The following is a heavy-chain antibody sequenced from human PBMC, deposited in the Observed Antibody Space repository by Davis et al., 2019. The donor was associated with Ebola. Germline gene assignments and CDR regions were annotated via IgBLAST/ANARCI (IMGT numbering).Heavy chain of an antibody. CDR3: AANGVEMATIVQRRDYRGV. Sequence: SVKVSCKASGFTFTSSAVQWVRQARGQRLEWIGWIVVGSGNTNYAQKFQERVTITRDMSTSTAYMELSSLRSEDTAVYYCAANGVEMATIVQRRDYRGVWGQGTLVTVSS. V-gene: IGHV1-58*01. J-gene: IGHJ4*02. CDR1: GFTFTSSA. D-gene: IGHD5-24*01. CDR2: IVVGSGNT.